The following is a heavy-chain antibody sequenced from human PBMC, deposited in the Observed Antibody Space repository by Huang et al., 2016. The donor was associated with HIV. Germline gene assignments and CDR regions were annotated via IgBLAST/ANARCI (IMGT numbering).Heavy chain of an antibody. CDR2: NYPGESDT. CDR1: GFSFTNSW. CDR3: ARPLLGYSYGYYFDQ. D-gene: IGHD5-18*01. J-gene: IGHJ4*02. V-gene: IGHV5-51*03. Sequence: EVQLVQSGAEVKKPGESLKISCKGSGFSFTNSWIGWVRQMPGKGLEWMGINYPGESDTTYGPSFEGQVTISADKSINTAYLQWSSLKASDSAIYYCARPLLGYSYGYYFDQWGQGTLVTVSS.